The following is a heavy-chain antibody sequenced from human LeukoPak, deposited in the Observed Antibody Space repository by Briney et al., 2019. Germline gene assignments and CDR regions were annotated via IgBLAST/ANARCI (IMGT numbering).Heavy chain of an antibody. CDR3: ARATIVGATTYDY. CDR1: GGSFSGYY. J-gene: IGHJ4*02. D-gene: IGHD1-26*01. CDR2: INHSGST. V-gene: IGHV4-34*01. Sequence: KASETPSLTCAVYGGSFSGYYWSWIRQPPGKGLEWIGEINHSGSTNYNPSLKSRVTISVDTSKNQFSLKLSSVTAADTAVYYCARATIVGATTYDYWGQGTLVTVSS.